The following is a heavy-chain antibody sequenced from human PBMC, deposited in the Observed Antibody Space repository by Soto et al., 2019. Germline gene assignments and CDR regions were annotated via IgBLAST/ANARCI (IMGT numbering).Heavy chain of an antibody. CDR2: IYSGGNT. J-gene: IGHJ4*02. CDR3: ARELNYGVNDY. D-gene: IGHD4-17*01. Sequence: VQLVETGGGLIQPGGSLRLSCAVSGFAVSNNYMSWVRQAPGKGLEWVSVIYSGGNTYYGDSVKGRFTISRDNSKNTLYLQMDSLRAEDTAVYYCARELNYGVNDYWGQGTLVTVSS. CDR1: GFAVSNNY. V-gene: IGHV3-53*02.